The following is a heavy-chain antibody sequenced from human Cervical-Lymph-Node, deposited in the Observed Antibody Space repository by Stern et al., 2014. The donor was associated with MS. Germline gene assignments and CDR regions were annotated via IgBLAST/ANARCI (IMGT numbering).Heavy chain of an antibody. CDR2: IYDSDP. J-gene: IGHJ4*02. V-gene: IGHV5-51*01. CDR1: GYSFTIYY. Sequence: VQLVQSGAEVKKPGESLKISCKLSGYSFTIYYIAWVRQAPGKGLEWMVIIYDSDPTYSPSFQGLVTISADKSITTAYLQWSSVRASDTAMYYCARHVQGFDYWGQGTLVTVSS. CDR3: ARHVQGFDY.